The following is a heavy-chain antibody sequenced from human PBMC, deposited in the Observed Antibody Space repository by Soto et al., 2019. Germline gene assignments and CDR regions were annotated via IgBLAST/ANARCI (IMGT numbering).Heavy chain of an antibody. V-gene: IGHV4-34*01. Sequence: SETLSLTCAVYGGSFSGYYWSWIRQPPGKGLEWIGEINHSGSTNYNPSLKSRVTISVDTSKNQFSLKLSSVTAADTAAYYCASKPTNGPDGWGQGTLVTVSS. CDR3: ASKPTNGPDG. D-gene: IGHD2-8*01. J-gene: IGHJ4*02. CDR2: INHSGST. CDR1: GGSFSGYY.